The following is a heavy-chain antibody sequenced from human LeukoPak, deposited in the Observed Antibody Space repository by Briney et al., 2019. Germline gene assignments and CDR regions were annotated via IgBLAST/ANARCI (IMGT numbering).Heavy chain of an antibody. D-gene: IGHD2-21*02. V-gene: IGHV3-30-3*01. CDR2: ISYDGSNK. Sequence: QPGGSLRLSCAASGFTFSSYAMHWVRQAPGKGLEWVAVISYDGSNKYYADSVKGRFTISRDNSKNALDLQMNSLRVEDTAIYYCASAPGVVTPKFDFWGPGTLVTVSS. J-gene: IGHJ4*02. CDR3: ASAPGVVTPKFDF. CDR1: GFTFSSYA.